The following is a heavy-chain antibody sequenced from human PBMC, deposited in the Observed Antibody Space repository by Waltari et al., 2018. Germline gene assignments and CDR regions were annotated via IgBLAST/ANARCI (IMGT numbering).Heavy chain of an antibody. V-gene: IGHV3-48*04. J-gene: IGHJ4*02. CDR3: ARVAQGSRWDFDF. CDR1: GFTFNTYS. CDR2: IRGGGTPI. Sequence: EVQLVESGGGVVQSGGSLRLSCAAFGFTFNTYSMTWVRQAPGKGREWTAYIRGGGTPIFYADSVKGRFTISRDNARNSLYLQMNSLRAEDTAIYYCARVAQGSRWDFDFWGQGTLVIVSS. D-gene: IGHD1-26*01.